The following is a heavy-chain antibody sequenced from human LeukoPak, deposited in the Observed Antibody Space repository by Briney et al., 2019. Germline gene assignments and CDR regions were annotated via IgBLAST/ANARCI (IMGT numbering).Heavy chain of an antibody. Sequence: GGSLRLSCAASGFTFDDYGLSWVRQAPGKGLEWVSTINWNGGSTGYADSVKGRFTISRDNAKNSLYLQMNSLRAEDTAVYYCARAEPGTWIQLWFTFDYWGQGTLVTVSS. D-gene: IGHD5-18*01. J-gene: IGHJ4*02. CDR2: INWNGGST. CDR3: ARAEPGTWIQLWFTFDY. CDR1: GFTFDDYG. V-gene: IGHV3-20*04.